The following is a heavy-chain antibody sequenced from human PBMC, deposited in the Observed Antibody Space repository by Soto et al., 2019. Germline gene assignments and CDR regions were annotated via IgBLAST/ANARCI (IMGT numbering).Heavy chain of an antibody. V-gene: IGHV3-48*02. CDR3: VRELVDTFDI. CDR1: GFSFSSHS. D-gene: IGHD6-6*01. J-gene: IGHJ3*02. Sequence: EVQLVESGGDLVQPGGSLRLSCEASGFSFSSHSINWVRQAPGKGLEWISYITGGSTSTSYADSVRGRFTISRDNAKNSLYLQMNSLRDDDTAVYYCVRELVDTFDIWGQGTEVTVSS. CDR2: ITGGSTST.